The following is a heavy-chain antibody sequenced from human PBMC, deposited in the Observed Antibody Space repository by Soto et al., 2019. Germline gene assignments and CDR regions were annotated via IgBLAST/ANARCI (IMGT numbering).Heavy chain of an antibody. CDR3: AREIRFCSNGVCSSSALDV. Sequence: QVQLQESGPGLVKPSQTLSLTCTVSGASISSSAYYWTWIRQPPGKGLEWIGYTHYSGSTCYNPSLRSRYTISLDTSKNQFSLRLGSVAATDTAMYFCAREIRFCSNGVCSSSALDVWGQGTTVSVSS. J-gene: IGHJ6*02. CDR2: THYSGST. CDR1: GASISSSAYY. V-gene: IGHV4-30-4*01. D-gene: IGHD2-8*01.